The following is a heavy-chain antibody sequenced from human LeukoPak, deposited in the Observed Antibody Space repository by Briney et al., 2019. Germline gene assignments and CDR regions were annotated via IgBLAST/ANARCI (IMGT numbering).Heavy chain of an antibody. V-gene: IGHV1-69*05. CDR3: ARTHDYGDYPAFDY. CDR2: IIPIFGTA. D-gene: IGHD4-17*01. Sequence: SVKVSCKASGGTFSSYAIGWVRQAPGQGLEWMGRIIPIFGTANYAQKFQGRVTITTDESTSTAYMELSSLRSEDTAVYYCARTHDYGDYPAFDYWGQGTLVTVSS. CDR1: GGTFSSYA. J-gene: IGHJ4*02.